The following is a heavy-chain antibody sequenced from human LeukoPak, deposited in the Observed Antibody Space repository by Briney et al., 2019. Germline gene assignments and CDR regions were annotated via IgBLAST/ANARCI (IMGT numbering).Heavy chain of an antibody. D-gene: IGHD3-3*01. CDR1: GFIFSRYS. Sequence: PGGSLRLSCAGSGFIFSRYSMGWVRQAPGKGLEFVAHLKESGIEKEYVDSVEGRFTISRDNAENSLYLEMNGLRADDTALYFCVRWRRAQSEFDYWGQGTQVTVSS. V-gene: IGHV3-7*01. CDR3: VRWRRAQSEFDY. CDR2: LKESGIEK. J-gene: IGHJ4*02.